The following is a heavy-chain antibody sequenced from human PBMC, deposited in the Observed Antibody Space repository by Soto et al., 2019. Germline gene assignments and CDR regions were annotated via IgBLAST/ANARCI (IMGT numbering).Heavy chain of an antibody. CDR3: ASEYYYGSGTDF. Sequence: SETLCLTCAVSGGSISSCVYSWSWIRQPPGKGLEWIGYIYHSGSTYYNPSLKSRVSISVDRSKNQFSLKLSSVTAADTAVYYCASEYYYGSGTDFWGQGTLVTVSS. CDR1: GGSISSCVYS. J-gene: IGHJ4*02. V-gene: IGHV4-30-2*01. D-gene: IGHD3-10*01. CDR2: IYHSGST.